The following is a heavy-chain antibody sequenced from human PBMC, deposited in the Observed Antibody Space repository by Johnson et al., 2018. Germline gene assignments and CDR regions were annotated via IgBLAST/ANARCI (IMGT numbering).Heavy chain of an antibody. V-gene: IGHV4-59*01. D-gene: IGHD3-10*01. CDR1: GGSISSYY. CDR2: IYYSGGT. CDR3: ARGLMGYYYDYIDV. J-gene: IGHJ6*03. Sequence: QVQLQESGPGLVKPSETLSLTCTVSGGSISSYYWSWIRQPPGKGLEWIGHIYYSGGTNYNPSLKSRVTISMDTSKNQFSLKLRSVTAADTAMYFCARGLMGYYYDYIDVWGKGTTVTVSS.